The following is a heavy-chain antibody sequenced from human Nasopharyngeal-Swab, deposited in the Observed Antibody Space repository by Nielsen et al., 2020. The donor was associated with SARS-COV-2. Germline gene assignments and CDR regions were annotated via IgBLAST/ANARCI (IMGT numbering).Heavy chain of an antibody. V-gene: IGHV4-39*01. CDR2: ISYSGST. CDR1: GGSISSTGHY. Sequence: SETLSLTCSVSGGSISSTGHYWTWIRQFPDKGLEWIGSISYSGSTHYNAPLKSRVTITIDTSRNQFSLRLSSVTAADTALYYCANEFQYESSATEADFWGQGLRVTVSS. D-gene: IGHD2-15*01. CDR3: ANEFQYESSATEADF. J-gene: IGHJ4*02.